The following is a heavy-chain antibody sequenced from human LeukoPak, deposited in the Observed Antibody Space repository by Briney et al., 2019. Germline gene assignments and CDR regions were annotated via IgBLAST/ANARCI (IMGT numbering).Heavy chain of an antibody. CDR3: ARAAGLPGGANFDY. V-gene: IGHV4-30-4*01. CDR1: GGSISSGDYY. CDR2: IYYSGST. D-gene: IGHD2-15*01. Sequence: PSQTLSLTCTVSGGSISSGDYYWSWIRQPPGKGLEWIGYIYYSGSTYYNPSLKSRVTISVDTSKNQFSLKLSSMTAADTAVYYCARAAGLPGGANFDYWGQGTPVTVSS. J-gene: IGHJ4*02.